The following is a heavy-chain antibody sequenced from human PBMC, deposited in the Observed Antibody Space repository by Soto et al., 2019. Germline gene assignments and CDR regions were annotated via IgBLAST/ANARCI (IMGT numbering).Heavy chain of an antibody. J-gene: IGHJ5*02. CDR1: GFSLSTIAVG. Sequence: QITLKESGPTLVKPTQTLTLTCTFSGFSLSTIAVGVGWIRQPPGKALEWVALIYWNDDQRYSPSLQNRLTITKDTSKNQVVLKMTNMDPVDTATYYCAHPHIIETTSGHNWFDPWGQGTLVTVSS. V-gene: IGHV2-5*01. D-gene: IGHD1-7*01. CDR3: AHPHIIETTSGHNWFDP. CDR2: IYWNDDQ.